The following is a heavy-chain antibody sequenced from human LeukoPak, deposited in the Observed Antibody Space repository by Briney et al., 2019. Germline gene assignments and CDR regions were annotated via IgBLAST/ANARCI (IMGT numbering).Heavy chain of an antibody. CDR3: ARAFSSGSYPFDY. J-gene: IGHJ4*02. Sequence: GGSLRLSCAASGFTFSDYYMSWIRQAPGKGLEWVSYISSSGSTIYYADSVKGRFTISRDNAKNSLYLQMNSLRAEDTAVYYCARAFSSGSYPFDYWGQGTLVTVSS. D-gene: IGHD3-10*01. V-gene: IGHV3-11*04. CDR1: GFTFSDYY. CDR2: ISSSGSTI.